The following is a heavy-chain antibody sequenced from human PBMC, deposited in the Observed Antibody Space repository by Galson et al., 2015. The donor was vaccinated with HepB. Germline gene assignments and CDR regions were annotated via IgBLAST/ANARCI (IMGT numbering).Heavy chain of an antibody. CDR1: GFTFSNYG. J-gene: IGHJ4*02. D-gene: IGHD6-13*01. CDR3: ARDAERSSSWYEMDY. Sequence: LRLSCAASGFTFSNYGMHWVRQAPGKGLEWVAVIWYDGSSKYYADSVRGRFTISRDDSKNTLYLQMYSLSPEDTAVYYCARDAERSSSWYEMDYWGQGTLVTVSS. V-gene: IGHV3-33*08. CDR2: IWYDGSSK.